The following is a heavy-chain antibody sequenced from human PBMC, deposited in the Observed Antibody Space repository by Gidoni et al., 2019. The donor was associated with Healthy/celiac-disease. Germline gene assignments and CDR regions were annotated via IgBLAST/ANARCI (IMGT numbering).Heavy chain of an antibody. D-gene: IGHD4-17*01. V-gene: IGHV4-39*01. CDR3: ARPAVNYGDYGVDY. CDR2: IYYIGST. J-gene: IGHJ4*02. Sequence: QLQLQESGPGLVKPSETLSLPCTVSGGSISSSSYYWGWIRPPPGKGLEWIGSIYYIGSTYYNPSLKRRVTISVERSKNQFSLKRSSVTAADTAVYYGARPAVNYGDYGVDYWGQGTLGTVSS. CDR1: GGSISSSSYY.